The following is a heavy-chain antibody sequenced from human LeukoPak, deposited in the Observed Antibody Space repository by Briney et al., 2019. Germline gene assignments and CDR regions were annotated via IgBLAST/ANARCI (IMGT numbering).Heavy chain of an antibody. Sequence: GGSLRLSCAASRFSFSNYWMHWARQAPGKGLVWVSRVKSDGSNPSYADSVKGRFTNSRDNAENMLYLQMNTLGAEDTAVYYCTRDIVSGSGSLDYWGQGTLVTVSS. CDR3: TRDIVSGSGSLDY. CDR2: VKSDGSNP. J-gene: IGHJ4*02. D-gene: IGHD3-10*01. V-gene: IGHV3-74*01. CDR1: RFSFSNYW.